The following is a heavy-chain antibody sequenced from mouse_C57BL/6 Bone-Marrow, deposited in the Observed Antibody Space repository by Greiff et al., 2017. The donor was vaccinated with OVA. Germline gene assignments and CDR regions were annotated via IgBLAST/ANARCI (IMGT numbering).Heavy chain of an antibody. J-gene: IGHJ1*03. V-gene: IGHV5-2*01. Sequence: EVQRVESGAGLVQPGESLTLSCESNEYAFPSHYMSWVLKTPEKRLELVVALKSDGGSTYYPDNIERRFIISRDNTKQPLYLQMSSLRSDYTALYYCASSCAGSSCYFDVGGTGTTLTVSS. CDR3: ASSCAGSSCYFDV. D-gene: IGHD1-1*01. CDR2: LKSDGGST. CDR1: EYAFPSHY.